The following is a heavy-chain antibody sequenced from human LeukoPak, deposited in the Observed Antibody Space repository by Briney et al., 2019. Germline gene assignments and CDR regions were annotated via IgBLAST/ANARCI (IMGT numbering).Heavy chain of an antibody. D-gene: IGHD4-23*01. CDR1: GYTFTSYA. CDR3: ARDRETTVVTPYHPAFDY. CDR2: INAGNGNT. Sequence: ASLKVSCKASGYTFTSYAMHWVRQAPGQRLEWMGWINAGNGNTKYSQKFQGRVTITRDTSASTAYMELSSLRSEDTAVYYCARDRETTVVTPYHPAFDYWGQGTLVTVSS. V-gene: IGHV1-3*01. J-gene: IGHJ4*02.